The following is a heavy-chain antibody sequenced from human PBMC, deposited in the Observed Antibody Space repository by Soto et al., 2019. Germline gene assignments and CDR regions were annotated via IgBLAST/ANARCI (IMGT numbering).Heavy chain of an antibody. CDR3: VMPTITTHFDY. J-gene: IGHJ4*02. V-gene: IGHV1-18*01. CDR1: GYTFASYG. Sequence: GASVKVSCKASGYTFASYGISWVRQAPGQGLEWMGWISAYNGNTNYAQKLQGRVTMTTDTSTSTAYMELRSLRSEDTAVYYCVMPTITTHFDYWGQGTLVTVSS. D-gene: IGHD3-3*01. CDR2: ISAYNGNT.